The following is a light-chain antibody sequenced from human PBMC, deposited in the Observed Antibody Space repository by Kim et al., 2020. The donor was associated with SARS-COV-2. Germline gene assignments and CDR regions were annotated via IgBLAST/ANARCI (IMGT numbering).Light chain of an antibody. CDR2: GKN. CDR1: SLRSYY. CDR3: NSRDSSGNHLV. Sequence: SSELTQDPAVSVALGQTVRITCQGDSLRSYYASWYQQKPGQAPVLVIYGKNNRPSGIPDRFSGSRSGNTASLTIPGAQAEDEADYYCNSRDSSGNHLVFG. J-gene: IGLJ3*02. V-gene: IGLV3-19*01.